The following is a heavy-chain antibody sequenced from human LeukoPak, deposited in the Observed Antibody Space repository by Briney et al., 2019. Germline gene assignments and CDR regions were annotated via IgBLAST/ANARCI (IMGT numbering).Heavy chain of an antibody. V-gene: IGHV3-23*01. J-gene: IGHJ4*02. CDR3: AKVPYSNYFDY. CDR2: ISGSGDST. D-gene: IGHD4-11*01. Sequence: GGSLRLSCAASGFTFSNYAMNWVRQAPGKGLEWVSAISGSGDSTYYADSVKGRFTISRDNSKNTLYPQMNSLRAEDTAIYYCAKVPYSNYFDYWGQGSVVTVSS. CDR1: GFTFSNYA.